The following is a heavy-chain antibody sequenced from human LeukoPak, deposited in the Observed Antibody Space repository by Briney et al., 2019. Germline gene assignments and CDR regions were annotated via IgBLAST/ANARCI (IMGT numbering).Heavy chain of an antibody. Sequence: GASVKVSCKASGYTFTSYGISWVRQAPGQGLEWMGWISAYNGNTNYAQKLQGRVTMTTDTSTSTAYMELRSLRSDDTAVYHCAVATITYYYDSSGSDAFDIWGQGTMVTVSS. CDR1: GYTFTSYG. CDR3: AVATITYYYDSSGSDAFDI. J-gene: IGHJ3*02. D-gene: IGHD3-22*01. V-gene: IGHV1-18*01. CDR2: ISAYNGNT.